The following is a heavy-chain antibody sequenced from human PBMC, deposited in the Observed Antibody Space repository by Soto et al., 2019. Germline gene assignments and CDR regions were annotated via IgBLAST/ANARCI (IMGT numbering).Heavy chain of an antibody. CDR2: IQTKTGGGTA. D-gene: IGHD4-17*01. CDR1: GLSFSDVK. J-gene: IGHJ3*02. Sequence: EVQLVASGGVLVKPGESLRLSCAGSGLSFSDVKMTWVRQLPGKGLEWVGRIQTKTGGGTADYPAAVRGRFTISRDDSTNTLYLQLNSLKTEDTPVYYCATDYGWAFQIWGQGTTVTVSS. V-gene: IGHV3-15*01. CDR3: ATDYGWAFQI.